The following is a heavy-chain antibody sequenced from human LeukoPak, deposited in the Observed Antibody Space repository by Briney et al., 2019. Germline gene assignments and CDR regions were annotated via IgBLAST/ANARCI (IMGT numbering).Heavy chain of an antibody. Sequence: GGSLRLSCAASGFTFSNYWMSWVRQAPGKGLECVANIKEDGSRNHYVDSVKGRFTISRDNAKGSLYLQMNSLRAEDTAVYYCARQLSGWYDADPYWGQGTLVTVSS. V-gene: IGHV3-7*05. D-gene: IGHD6-19*01. CDR2: IKEDGSRN. J-gene: IGHJ4*02. CDR3: ARQLSGWYDADPY. CDR1: GFTFSNYW.